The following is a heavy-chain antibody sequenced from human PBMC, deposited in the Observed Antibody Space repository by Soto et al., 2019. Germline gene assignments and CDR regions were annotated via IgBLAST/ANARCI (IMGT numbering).Heavy chain of an antibody. J-gene: IGHJ4*02. D-gene: IGHD2-2*01. CDR1: GLTFSNSW. Sequence: GVSRRLSCAASGLTFSNSWMHWVRQVSGKGLEWVSRINADGTSTSYADSVKGRFTISRDNAKNTLYLHVNSLRAEDTAVYYCVKVLARGVGVPRFYFDSWGQGALVTVSS. CDR3: VKVLARGVGVPRFYFDS. CDR2: INADGTST. V-gene: IGHV3-74*01.